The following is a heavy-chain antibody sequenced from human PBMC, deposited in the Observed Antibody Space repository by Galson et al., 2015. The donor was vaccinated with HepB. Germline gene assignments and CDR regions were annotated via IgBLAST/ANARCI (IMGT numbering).Heavy chain of an antibody. D-gene: IGHD3-3*01. J-gene: IGHJ3*02. V-gene: IGHV1-46*01. Sequence: SVKVSCKASGYTFTSYYMHWVRQAPGQGLEWMGIINPSGGSTSYAQKFQGRVTMTRDTSTSTVYMELSSLRSEDTAVYYCARVGWYYDFWSGYYNGDDAFDIWGQGTMVTVSS. CDR1: GYTFTSYY. CDR2: INPSGGST. CDR3: ARVGWYYDFWSGYYNGDDAFDI.